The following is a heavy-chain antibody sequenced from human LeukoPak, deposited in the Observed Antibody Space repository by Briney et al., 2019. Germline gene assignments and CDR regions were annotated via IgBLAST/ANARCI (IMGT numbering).Heavy chain of an antibody. CDR1: GGSISSYY. CDR2: IYYSRST. Sequence: SETLSLTCTVSGGSISSYYWSWIRQPPGKGLEWIGYIYYSRSTNYNPSLKSRVTISVDTSKNQFSLKLSSVTAADTAVYYCARDRLGNYYYYGMDVWGKGTTVTVSS. V-gene: IGHV4-59*01. J-gene: IGHJ6*04. CDR3: ARDRLGNYYYYGMDV. D-gene: IGHD6-19*01.